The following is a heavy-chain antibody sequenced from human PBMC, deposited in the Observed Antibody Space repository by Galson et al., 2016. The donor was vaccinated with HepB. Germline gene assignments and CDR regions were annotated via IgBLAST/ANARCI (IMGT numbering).Heavy chain of an antibody. CDR1: GYTFTSYF. V-gene: IGHV1-46*01. J-gene: IGHJ2*01. Sequence: SVKVSCKASGYTFTSYFVHWVRQAPGQGLEWMGIVHPSGGSTNYAQQFQGRVTMTRDTSTSTVYMELSSLRSEDTAVYYCARGPSLWYFDPWGRGTLVTVSA. D-gene: IGHD6-25*01. CDR2: VHPSGGST. CDR3: ARGPSLWYFDP.